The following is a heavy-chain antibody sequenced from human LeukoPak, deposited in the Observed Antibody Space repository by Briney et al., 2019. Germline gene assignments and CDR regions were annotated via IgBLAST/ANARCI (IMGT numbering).Heavy chain of an antibody. CDR1: GFTFRSYS. Sequence: GGSLRLSCAASGFTFRSYSVNWVRQAPGKGLEWVSSISSSSSYIYYSDSVKGRFTISRDNAKNSLYLQMNSLRAEDTAVYYCARSPSVGYSKNAFDIWGQGTMVTVSS. CDR3: ARSPSVGYSKNAFDI. CDR2: ISSSSSYI. V-gene: IGHV3-21*01. D-gene: IGHD4-11*01. J-gene: IGHJ3*02.